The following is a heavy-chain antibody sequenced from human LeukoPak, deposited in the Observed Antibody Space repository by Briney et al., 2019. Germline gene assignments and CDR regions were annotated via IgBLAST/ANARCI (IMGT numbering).Heavy chain of an antibody. CDR1: GFTFSSYD. V-gene: IGHV3-33*01. CDR2: IWYDGSNK. J-gene: IGHJ6*02. CDR3: ARDYFETSGSVYHFYGLDV. D-gene: IGHD3-22*01. Sequence: PGGSLRLSCAASGFTFSSYDMHWVRQAPGKGLEWVAVIWYDGSNKYYADSVKGRFTISRDNSKKALYLQMNSLSAEDTAVYYCARDYFETSGSVYHFYGLDVWGLGTTVTVSS.